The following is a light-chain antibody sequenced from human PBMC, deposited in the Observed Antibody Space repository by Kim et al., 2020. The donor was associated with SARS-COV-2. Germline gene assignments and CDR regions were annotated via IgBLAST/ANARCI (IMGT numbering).Light chain of an antibody. CDR2: AAS. CDR3: QQSYSTLRT. V-gene: IGKV1-39*01. J-gene: IGKJ1*01. Sequence: DIQMTQSPSSLSASVGDRVTIACRASQSISSYLNWYQQKPGKAPKLLIYAASSLQSGVPSRFSGSGSGTDFTLTISSLQPEDFATYYCQQSYSTLRTFGQGTKVYIK. CDR1: QSISSY.